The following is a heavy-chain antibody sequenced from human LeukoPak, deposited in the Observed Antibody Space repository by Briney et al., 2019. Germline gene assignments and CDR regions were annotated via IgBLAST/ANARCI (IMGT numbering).Heavy chain of an antibody. CDR1: GVSISSYY. V-gene: IGHV4-59*08. CDR2: IYYSGST. CDR3: ARRKDYYESSGFDY. D-gene: IGHD3-22*01. J-gene: IGHJ4*02. Sequence: SETLSLTCTVSGVSISSYYWSWIRQPPGKGLEWIGNIYYSGSTNYNPSLKSRVTISADTSKNQFSLKLSSVTAADTAVYYCARRKDYYESSGFDYWGQGTLVTVSS.